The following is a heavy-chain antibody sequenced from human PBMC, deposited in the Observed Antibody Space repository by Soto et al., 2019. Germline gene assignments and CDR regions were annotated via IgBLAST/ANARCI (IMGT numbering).Heavy chain of an antibody. Sequence: PSETLSLTCAVSGGSISSGGYSWSWIRQPPGKGLEWIAYIYHSGSTYYNPSLKSRVTISVDRSKNQFSLKLSSVTAADTAVYYCARVLDYWGQGTLVIVSS. V-gene: IGHV4-30-2*01. CDR2: IYHSGST. CDR1: GGSISSGGYS. J-gene: IGHJ4*02. CDR3: ARVLDY.